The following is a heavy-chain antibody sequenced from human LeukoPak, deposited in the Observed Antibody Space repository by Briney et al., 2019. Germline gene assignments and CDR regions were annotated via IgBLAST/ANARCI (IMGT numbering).Heavy chain of an antibody. D-gene: IGHD6-13*01. J-gene: IGHJ4*02. CDR3: ARGPRRGSSWYYFDY. V-gene: IGHV4-59*11. CDR1: GGSISSHY. Sequence: SETLSLTCTVSGGSISSHYWSWIRQPPGKGLEWIGYISYSGSTNYNPSLKSRVNISVDTSKNQFSLKLSSVTAADTAVYYCARGPRRGSSWYYFDYWGQGTLVTVSS. CDR2: ISYSGST.